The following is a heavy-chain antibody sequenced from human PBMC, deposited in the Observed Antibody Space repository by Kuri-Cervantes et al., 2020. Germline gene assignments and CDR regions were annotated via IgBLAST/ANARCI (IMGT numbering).Heavy chain of an antibody. J-gene: IGHJ6*02. Sequence: GESLKISCAASGFTFSSYGMHWVRQAPGKGLEWVAVISYDGSNKYYADSVKGRFTISRDNSKNTLYLQMNSLRAEDTAVYYCAKVGMVDVWGQGTTVTVSS. CDR2: ISYDGSNK. V-gene: IGHV3-30*18. D-gene: IGHD1-14*01. CDR3: AKVGMVDV. CDR1: GFTFSSYG.